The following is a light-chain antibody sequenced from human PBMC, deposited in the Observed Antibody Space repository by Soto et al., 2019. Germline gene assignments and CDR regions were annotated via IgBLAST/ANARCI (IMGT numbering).Light chain of an antibody. CDR3: QPYFT. V-gene: IGKV3-20*01. CDR2: GAS. Sequence: EIVLTQSPGTLSLSPGERATLSCRASQSVSSSYLAWYQQKPGQAPRLLIYGASSRATGIPDRFSGSGSGTDFTLTISRLEPEDFAVYYCQPYFTFGGGTKVEIK. CDR1: QSVSSSY. J-gene: IGKJ4*01.